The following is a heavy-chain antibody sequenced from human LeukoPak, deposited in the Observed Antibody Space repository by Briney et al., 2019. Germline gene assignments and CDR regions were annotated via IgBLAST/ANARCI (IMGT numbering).Heavy chain of an antibody. CDR2: IYYSGST. CDR3: ARAEFTIFGVAFDI. D-gene: IGHD3-3*01. CDR1: GGSISSSSYY. Sequence: KPSETLSLTCTVSGGSISSSSYYWGWIRQPPGKGLEWIGSIYYSGSTYYNPSLKSRVTISVDTSKNQFSLKLSSATAADTAVYYCARAEFTIFGVAFDIWGQGTMVTVSS. J-gene: IGHJ3*02. V-gene: IGHV4-39*07.